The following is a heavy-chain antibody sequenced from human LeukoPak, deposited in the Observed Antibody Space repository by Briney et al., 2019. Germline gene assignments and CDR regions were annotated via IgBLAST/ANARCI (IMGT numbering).Heavy chain of an antibody. J-gene: IGHJ5*02. V-gene: IGHV5-51*01. CDR2: IYPGDSDT. Sequence: GESLKISCKGSGYSFTSYWIGWVRQMPGKGLEWMGIIYPGDSDTIYSPSFQGQVTISADKSISTAYLQWSSLKASDTAMYYCARHPKTYYYGSGSYYKGPTNWFDPWGQGNLVTVSS. CDR3: ARHPKTYYYGSGSYYKGPTNWFDP. D-gene: IGHD3-10*01. CDR1: GYSFTSYW.